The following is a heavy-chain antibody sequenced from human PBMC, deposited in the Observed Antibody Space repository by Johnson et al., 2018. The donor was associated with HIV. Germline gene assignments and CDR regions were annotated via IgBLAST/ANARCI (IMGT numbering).Heavy chain of an antibody. V-gene: IGHV3-30*04. J-gene: IGHJ3*02. CDR3: AKPGDSYCSGGSCYLDAFDI. CDR2: ISYDGSNK. Sequence: QVQLVESGGGVVQPGRSLRLSCAASGFTFSSYAMHWVRQAPGKGLEWVAVISYDGSNKHYADSVKGRFTISRDNSKNTLYLQMNSLRAEDTAVYYCAKPGDSYCSGGSCYLDAFDIWGQGTMVTVSS. CDR1: GFTFSSYA. D-gene: IGHD2-15*01.